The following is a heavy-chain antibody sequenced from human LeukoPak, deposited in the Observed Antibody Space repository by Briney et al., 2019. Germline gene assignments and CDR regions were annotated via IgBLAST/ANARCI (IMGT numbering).Heavy chain of an antibody. CDR1: GGSFSGYY. Sequence: PSETLSLTCAAYGGSFSGYYWSWIRQPPGKGLEWIGEINHSGSTNYNPSLKSRVTISVDTSKNQFSLKLSSVTAADTAVYYCARGGYSGYAHWGQGTLVTVSS. D-gene: IGHD5-12*01. CDR3: ARGGYSGYAH. J-gene: IGHJ4*02. V-gene: IGHV4-34*01. CDR2: INHSGST.